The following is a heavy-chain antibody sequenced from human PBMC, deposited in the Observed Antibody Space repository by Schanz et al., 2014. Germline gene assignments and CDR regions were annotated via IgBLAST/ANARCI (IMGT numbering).Heavy chain of an antibody. D-gene: IGHD4-17*01. CDR3: ARDRGMTTSDYYYGMDV. Sequence: QVQLQESGPGLVKPSQTLSLTCAVSGGSISSGGYSWNWIRQPPGKRPEWIGYIYSSGSTYYNPSLKSRVSMSIDTSKNQFSLKRSSVTAADTAVYYCARDRGMTTSDYYYGMDVWGQGTTVTVSS. J-gene: IGHJ6*02. CDR2: IYSSGST. V-gene: IGHV4-30-4*07. CDR1: GGSISSGGYS.